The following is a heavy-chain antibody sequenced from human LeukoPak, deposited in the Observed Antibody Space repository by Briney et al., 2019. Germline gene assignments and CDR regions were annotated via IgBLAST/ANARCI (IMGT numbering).Heavy chain of an antibody. J-gene: IGHJ4*02. CDR3: ARGQQQWLALFDY. V-gene: IGHV1-3*01. CDR2: IDAANGNT. D-gene: IGHD6-19*01. Sequence: ASVKVSCKASGYTFTSYDINWVRQATGQGLEWMGWIDAANGNTKYSQKFHDRVTITRDTSASTAYMELSSLRSEDTAVYYCARGQQQWLALFDYWGQGTLVTVSS. CDR1: GYTFTSYD.